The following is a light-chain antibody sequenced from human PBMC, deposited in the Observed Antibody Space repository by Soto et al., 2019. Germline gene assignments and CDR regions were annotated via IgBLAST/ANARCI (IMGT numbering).Light chain of an antibody. J-gene: IGKJ2*01. V-gene: IGKV3-11*01. CDR3: QQRDKRPLYT. Sequence: EIVLTQSPATLSLSPGERATLSCRASQSVSTYLAWYQHKPGQAPRLLIYDATNRATGIPARFSGSGSGTDFTLTISSLEPEDFAVDYCQQRDKRPLYTFGQGTKLEIK. CDR1: QSVSTY. CDR2: DAT.